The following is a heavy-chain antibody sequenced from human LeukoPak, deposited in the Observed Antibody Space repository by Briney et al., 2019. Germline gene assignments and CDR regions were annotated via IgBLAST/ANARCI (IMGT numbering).Heavy chain of an antibody. CDR1: GFTFRNYA. CDR3: ATPLDYYDTSGYHQGGD. V-gene: IGHV3-9*01. CDR2: ISWDGDNI. D-gene: IGHD3-22*01. J-gene: IGHJ4*02. Sequence: GGSLRLSCAASGFTFRNYAMHWVRQVPGKGPEWVSGISWDGDNIAYADSVKGRFTISRDNAKNSLYLQMNSLRAEDTAVYYCATPLDYYDTSGYHQGGDWGQGTLVTVSS.